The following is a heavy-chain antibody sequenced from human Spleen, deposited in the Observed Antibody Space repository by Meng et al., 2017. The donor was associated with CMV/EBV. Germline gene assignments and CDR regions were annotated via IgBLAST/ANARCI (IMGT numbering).Heavy chain of an antibody. CDR3: ARRNYDFWSGYRDS. V-gene: IGHV4-39*01. Sequence: ESLKISCTVSGDSIDSNNYYWGWIRQPPGKGLEWLGSFSYTGNTYYNPSLKSRLTISVDPSKTQFSLKLSSVSAADTATYYCARRNYDFWSGYRDSWGRGTLVTVS. D-gene: IGHD3-3*01. CDR1: GDSIDSNNYY. CDR2: FSYTGNT. J-gene: IGHJ4*02.